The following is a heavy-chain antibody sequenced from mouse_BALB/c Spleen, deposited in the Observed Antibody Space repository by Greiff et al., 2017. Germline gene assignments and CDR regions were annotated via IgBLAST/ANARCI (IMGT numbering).Heavy chain of an antibody. V-gene: IGHV3-6*02. CDR2: ISYDGSN. D-gene: IGHD2-4*01. CDR1: GYSITSGYY. CDR3: ARDGYDSGAMDY. J-gene: IGHJ4*01. Sequence: EVKLQESGPGLVKPSQSLSLTCSVTGYSITSGYYWNWIRQFPGNKLEWMGYISYDGSNNYNPSLKNRISITRDTSKNQFFLKLNSVTTEDTATYYCARDGYDSGAMDYWGQGTSVTVSS.